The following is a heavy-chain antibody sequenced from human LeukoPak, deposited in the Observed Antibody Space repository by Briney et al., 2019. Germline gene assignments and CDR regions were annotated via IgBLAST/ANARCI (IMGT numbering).Heavy chain of an antibody. Sequence: PGGSLRLSCAATGFTFSNYAIHWGRQAPGKGPEWVSFISDDGSRPHSADSVKSRFAISRDSSKNTLNLQMNSLRAEKTAAYCFVKDRTETYTLDYGGQGTLVTVSS. D-gene: IGHD3-16*01. CDR3: VKDRTETYTLDY. J-gene: IGHJ4*02. CDR1: GFTFSNYA. CDR2: ISDDGSRP. V-gene: IGHV3-30*09.